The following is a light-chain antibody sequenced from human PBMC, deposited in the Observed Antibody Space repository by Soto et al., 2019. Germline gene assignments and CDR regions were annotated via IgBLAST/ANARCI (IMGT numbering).Light chain of an antibody. V-gene: IGLV2-14*01. CDR2: DVS. J-gene: IGLJ1*01. CDR3: SSYTSSSTSV. Sequence: QSALTQPASVSGSPGQSITISCTGTSSDVGGYNYVSWHQQHPGKAPKLMIYDVSNRPSGVSNRFSGSKSGNTASLTISGLQAEDEADYYCSSYTSSSTSVFGTGTKLTVL. CDR1: SSDVGGYNY.